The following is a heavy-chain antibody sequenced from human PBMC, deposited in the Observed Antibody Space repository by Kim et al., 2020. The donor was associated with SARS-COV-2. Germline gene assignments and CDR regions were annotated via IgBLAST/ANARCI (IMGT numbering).Heavy chain of an antibody. CDR1: GYTFTSYD. CDR2: MNPNSGNT. V-gene: IGHV1-8*01. Sequence: ASVKVSCKASGYTFTSYDINWVRQATGQGLEWMGWMNPNSGNTGYAQKFQGRVTMTRNTSISTAYMELSSLRSEDTAVYYCARRRGPDRSREVTIFGVVPVGGRDYCYYMDVWGKGTTVTVSS. CDR3: ARRRGPDRSREVTIFGVVPVGGRDYCYYMDV. J-gene: IGHJ6*03. D-gene: IGHD3-3*01.